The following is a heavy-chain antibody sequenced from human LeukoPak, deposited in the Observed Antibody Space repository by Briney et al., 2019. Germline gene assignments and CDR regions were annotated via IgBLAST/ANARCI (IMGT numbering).Heavy chain of an antibody. CDR3: ARTLRTFNWFDP. Sequence: GGSLRLSCGASGFTFSSYWMTWVRQAPGKGLEGVANMNEDGSEEYYVDSVKGRFTVSRDNAKNSLYLQMNSLRAEDTAVYYCARTLRTFNWFDPWGQGTLVTVSS. V-gene: IGHV3-7*01. CDR1: GFTFSSYW. J-gene: IGHJ5*02. CDR2: MNEDGSEE. D-gene: IGHD3-16*01.